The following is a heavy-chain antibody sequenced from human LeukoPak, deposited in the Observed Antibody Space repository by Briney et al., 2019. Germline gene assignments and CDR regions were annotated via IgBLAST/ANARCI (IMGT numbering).Heavy chain of an antibody. CDR3: ARVGSGSYYNLDY. CDR1: GGSISNYY. V-gene: IGHV4-59*01. D-gene: IGHD3-10*01. Sequence: PSETLSLTCTVSGGSISNYYWSWIRQPPGKGLEWIAYIYYGGSTKYNPSLKSRVSISIDTSENQFSLRLSSVTAADTAVYYCARVGSGSYYNLDYWSQGTLVTVSS. J-gene: IGHJ4*02. CDR2: IYYGGST.